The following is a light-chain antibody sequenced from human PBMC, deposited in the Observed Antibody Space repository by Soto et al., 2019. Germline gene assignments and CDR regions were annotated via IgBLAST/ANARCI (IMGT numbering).Light chain of an antibody. CDR2: DAS. J-gene: IGKJ5*01. CDR3: QQRSNWPIT. CDR1: QSVSSY. V-gene: IGKV3-11*01. Sequence: EIVLTQSPATLSLSPGDRATLPCRASQSVSSYLAWYQQKPGQAPRLLIYDASNRATGIPARFSGSGSGTDFTLTISSLEPEDFAVYYCQQRSNWPITFGQGTRREIK.